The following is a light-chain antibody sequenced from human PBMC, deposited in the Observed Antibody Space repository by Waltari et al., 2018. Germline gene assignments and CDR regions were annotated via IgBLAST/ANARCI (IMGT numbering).Light chain of an antibody. CDR2: GAS. J-gene: IGKJ2*01. CDR1: QTIRTN. V-gene: IGKV3-15*01. Sequence: ETVMTQSPASLSLSPGERATLSCRASQTIRTNLAWYQHKPGQAPRLLIHGASTRAPGIPARFSGSGSGTEFTLTISSLQSEDSAVYYCQQYNNWPPGDTFGQGTRLEVK. CDR3: QQYNNWPPGDT.